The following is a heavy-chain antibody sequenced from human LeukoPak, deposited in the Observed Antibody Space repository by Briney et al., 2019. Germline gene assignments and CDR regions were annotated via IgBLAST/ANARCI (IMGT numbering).Heavy chain of an antibody. V-gene: IGHV3-23*01. J-gene: IGHJ4*02. CDR2: ISKTADDT. CDR1: GFIFNHYA. CDR3: AKDELAVAIFDS. D-gene: IGHD6-19*01. Sequence: GGSLRLSCAASGFIFNHYAMSWVRQAPGKGLEWVSAISKTADDTYYADSVKGRFAISRDNSKNMLYLQMNSLTAEDTAVYYCAKDELAVAIFDSWGQGTLVTVSS.